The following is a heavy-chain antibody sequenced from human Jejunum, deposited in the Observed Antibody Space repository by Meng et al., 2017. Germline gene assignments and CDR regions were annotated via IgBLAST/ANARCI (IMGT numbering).Heavy chain of an antibody. CDR1: GDSVSSNSAA. V-gene: IGHV6-1*01. J-gene: IGHJ4*02. CDR3: ASWRYDH. Sequence: QVQLQQSGPGLVKPSQTLSLTCANSGDSVSSNSAAWNWIRQSPSRGLEWLGRTYYRSKWYNQYAVHVRSRITINPDTSKNQFSLHLDSVTPEDTAVYYCASWRYDHWGQGTLVTVSS. D-gene: IGHD1-1*01. CDR2: TYYRSKWYN.